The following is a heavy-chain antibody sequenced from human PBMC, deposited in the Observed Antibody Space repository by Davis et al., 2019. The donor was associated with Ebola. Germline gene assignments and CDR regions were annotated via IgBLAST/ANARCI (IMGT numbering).Heavy chain of an antibody. Sequence: GESLKISCAASGFTFSSYWMSWVRQAPGKGLEWVANMVPDGSQIYYVDSVRGRFTISRDNAKNSVFLQMNSLRVEDTAVYYCSQFWSGYFDYWGQGALVTVSS. CDR3: SQFWSGYFDY. J-gene: IGHJ4*02. CDR2: MVPDGSQI. V-gene: IGHV3-7*01. CDR1: GFTFSSYW. D-gene: IGHD3-3*01.